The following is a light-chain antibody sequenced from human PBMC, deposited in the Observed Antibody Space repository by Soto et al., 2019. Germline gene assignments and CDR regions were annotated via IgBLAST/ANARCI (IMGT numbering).Light chain of an antibody. CDR1: QGIAND. J-gene: IGKJ2*01. CDR2: AAS. V-gene: IGKV1-6*01. Sequence: AIQMTQSPSSLSASVGDRVTITCRASQGIANDLARYQQRPGKAPKLLVYAASSLQSGVPSRFSGSGSGTDFTLTISSLQPEDFASYYCLQHYNFPYTFGQGTKLEIK. CDR3: LQHYNFPYT.